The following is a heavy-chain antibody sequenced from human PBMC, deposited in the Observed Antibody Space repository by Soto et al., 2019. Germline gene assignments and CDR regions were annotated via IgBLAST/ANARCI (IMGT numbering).Heavy chain of an antibody. J-gene: IGHJ5*02. CDR1: GGTFSSYA. V-gene: IGHV1-69*01. Sequence: QVQLVQSGAEVKKPGSSVKVSCKASGGTFSSYAISWVRQAPGQGLEWMGGIITIFGTANYAQKFQGRVTITADESTSTAYMELSSLRSEDTAVYYCARVPRLTTGTWGWFDPWGQGTLVTVSS. D-gene: IGHD4-17*01. CDR3: ARVPRLTTGTWGWFDP. CDR2: IITIFGTA.